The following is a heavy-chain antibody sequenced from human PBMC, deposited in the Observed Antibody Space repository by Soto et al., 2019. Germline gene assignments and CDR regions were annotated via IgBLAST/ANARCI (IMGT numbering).Heavy chain of an antibody. Sequence: SETLSLTCAVSGGSISRGGYSWSWIRQPPGKGLEWIGYIYHSGSTYYNPSLKSRVTISVDRSKNQFSLKLSSVTAADTAVYYCARDKITGLFDYWGQGTLVTVSS. CDR2: IYHSGST. CDR1: GGSISRGGYS. V-gene: IGHV4-30-2*01. CDR3: ARDKITGLFDY. D-gene: IGHD2-8*02. J-gene: IGHJ4*02.